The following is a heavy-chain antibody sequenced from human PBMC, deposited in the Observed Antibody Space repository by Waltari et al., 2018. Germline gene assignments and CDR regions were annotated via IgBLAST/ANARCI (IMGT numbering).Heavy chain of an antibody. J-gene: IGHJ3*01. CDR1: GVSLTSNRPY. V-gene: IGHV4-39*01. D-gene: IGHD5-12*01. CDR2: MSYTGAT. Sequence: QLQLQESGPGLVKPSETLSLTCSVPGVSLTSNRPYWGGIRQPPGQGLEWIGTMSYTGATYSSPSLDSRVTVARDTSKNQLSLKLVSVTAADTAVYYCATYIGASVGTAAFDVWGQGTMVTVSS. CDR3: ATYIGASVGTAAFDV.